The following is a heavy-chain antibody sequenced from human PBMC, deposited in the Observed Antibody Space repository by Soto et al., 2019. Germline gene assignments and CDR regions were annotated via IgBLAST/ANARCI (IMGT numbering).Heavy chain of an antibody. CDR3: ANDYLTSVWFAYDMDV. J-gene: IGHJ6*04. CDR2: TRGGGEET. CDR1: GFTFSNYA. D-gene: IGHD3-10*01. V-gene: IGHV3-23*01. Sequence: DVQLLESGGGLVQPGGSLTLSCVASGFTFSNYAMSWVRQAPGKGLEWVSATRGGGEETNYADSVRGRFTISRDNSKNTLLQQMNSLRAEDTAVYYCANDYLTSVWFAYDMDVLGEWTMVTVSS.